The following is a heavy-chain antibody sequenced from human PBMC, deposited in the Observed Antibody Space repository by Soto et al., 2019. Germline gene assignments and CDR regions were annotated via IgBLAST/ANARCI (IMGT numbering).Heavy chain of an antibody. CDR1: GFTFDDYA. Sequence: EVQLVESGGGLVQPGRSLRLSCAASGFTFDDYAMHWVRQAPGKGLEWVSGISWNSGSIGYADSVKGRFTISRDNAKNSLYLQMNSLRAEDTALYYCAKSTGTGINWFDPWGQGTLVTVSS. J-gene: IGHJ5*02. D-gene: IGHD2-8*02. CDR2: ISWNSGSI. CDR3: AKSTGTGINWFDP. V-gene: IGHV3-9*01.